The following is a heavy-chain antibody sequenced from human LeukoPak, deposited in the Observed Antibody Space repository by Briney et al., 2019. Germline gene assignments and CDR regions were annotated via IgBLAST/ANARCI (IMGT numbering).Heavy chain of an antibody. J-gene: IGHJ5*02. CDR2: IYYSGST. CDR1: GGSLSSYY. Sequence: SETLSLTCIVSGGSLSSYYWSWIRQPPGKGLEWIGYIYYSGSTNYNPSLKSRVTISVDTSKDQFSLKLSSVTAADTAVYYCARDRGITMVRGAIRWFDPWGQGTLVTVSS. V-gene: IGHV4-59*01. D-gene: IGHD3-10*01. CDR3: ARDRGITMVRGAIRWFDP.